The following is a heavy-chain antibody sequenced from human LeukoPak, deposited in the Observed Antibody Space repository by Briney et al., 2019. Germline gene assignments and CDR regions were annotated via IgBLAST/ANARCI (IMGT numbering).Heavy chain of an antibody. V-gene: IGHV3-9*01. CDR2: ISWNSGSI. CDR1: GFAFDDYA. D-gene: IGHD3-3*01. Sequence: GGSLRLSCAASGFAFDDYAMHWVRQAPGKGLEWVSGISWNSGSIGYADSVKGRFTISRDNSKNTLYLQMNSLRAEDTAVYYCAKDPVEWLFAAFVIWGQGTMVTVSS. CDR3: AKDPVEWLFAAFVI. J-gene: IGHJ3*02.